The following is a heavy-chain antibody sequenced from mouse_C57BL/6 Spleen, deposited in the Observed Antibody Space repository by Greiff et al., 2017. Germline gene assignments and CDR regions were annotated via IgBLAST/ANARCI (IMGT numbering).Heavy chain of an antibody. CDR2: IETYNGGT. Sequence: VQLQQSGPVLVKPGASVTMSCKASGYTFTDYYMNWVKQSHGKSLEWIGVIETYNGGTSYNKKFKGKATLNVDTSSSTAYMKLNSLTSEDSAVYYCDFYAMDYWGKGPSVTVSS. J-gene: IGHJ4*01. CDR3: DFYAMDY. CDR1: GYTFTDYY. V-gene: IGHV1-19*01.